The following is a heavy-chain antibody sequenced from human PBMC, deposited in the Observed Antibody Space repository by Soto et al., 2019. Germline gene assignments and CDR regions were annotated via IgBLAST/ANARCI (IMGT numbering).Heavy chain of an antibody. CDR1: GFSFNAYA. CDR2: ISGAVSTT. J-gene: IGHJ4*02. V-gene: IGHV3-23*01. Sequence: EVQLLESGGGLVQPGGSLRLSCAASGFSFNAYAMSWVRQAPGRGLEWVASISGAVSTTYYADSVKGRFTISRDNSDNALYLQMSDLRPEDTALYYCAKDQEALVNFAHWGQGTLPTVSS. CDR3: AKDQEALVNFAH.